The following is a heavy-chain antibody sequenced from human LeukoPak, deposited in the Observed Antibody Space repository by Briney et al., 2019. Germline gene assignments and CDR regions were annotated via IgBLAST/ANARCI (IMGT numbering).Heavy chain of an antibody. CDR1: GFTFSKHW. J-gene: IGHJ5*02. CDR2: INTDGTVT. D-gene: IGHD3-22*01. CDR3: ARSDSSGYPNWFDP. V-gene: IGHV3-74*01. Sequence: PGGSLRLSCAASGFTFSKHWMLWVRQAPGKGLESVSRINTDGTVTTYADSVKGRFTVSRDNADNTMFLQMNSVRDEDTAVYYCARSDSSGYPNWFDPWGQGTLVTVSS.